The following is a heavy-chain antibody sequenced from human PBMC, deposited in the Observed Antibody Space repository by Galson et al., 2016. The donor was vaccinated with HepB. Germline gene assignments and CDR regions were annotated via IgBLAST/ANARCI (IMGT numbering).Heavy chain of an antibody. D-gene: IGHD2-2*01. V-gene: IGHV1-3*01. J-gene: IGHJ4*02. Sequence: SVKVSCKASGYTFTSYAIHWVRQAPGQTLEWMGWINPDIGITEYSQKFQGRVTITRDTSATTAYMELSGLRSEDTAVFYCARGWSSSWYPFDYWGQGTLATVSS. CDR3: ARGWSSSWYPFDY. CDR1: GYTFTSYA. CDR2: INPDIGIT.